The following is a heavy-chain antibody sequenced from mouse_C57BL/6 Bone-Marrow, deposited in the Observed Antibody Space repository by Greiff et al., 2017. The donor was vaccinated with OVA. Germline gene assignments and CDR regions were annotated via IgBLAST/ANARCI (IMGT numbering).Heavy chain of an antibody. D-gene: IGHD4-1*01. CDR1: GYTFTDYY. V-gene: IGHV1-84*01. CDR3: ARGDWDYFDY. J-gene: IGHJ2*01. Sequence: LQESGPELVKPGASVKISCKASGYTFTDYYINWVKQRPGQGLAWIGWIYPGSGNTKYNEKFKGKATLTVDTSSSTAYMQLSSLTSADSAVYFCARGDWDYFDYWGQGTTLTVSS. CDR2: IYPGSGNT.